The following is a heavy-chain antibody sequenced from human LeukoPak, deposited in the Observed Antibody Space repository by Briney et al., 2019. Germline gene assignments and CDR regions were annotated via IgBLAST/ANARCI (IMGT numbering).Heavy chain of an antibody. V-gene: IGHV1-24*01. CDR3: ATAEISCGGDGTKDY. CDR2: FDPEDGET. D-gene: IGHD2-8*01. CDR1: GYTLTELS. Sequence: ASVKVSCKVSGYTLTELSMHWVRQAPGKGLEWMGGFDPEDGETIYAQKFQGRVTMTEDTSTDAAYMELSSLRSEDTAVYYCATAEISCGGDGTKDYWGQGTLVTVSS. J-gene: IGHJ4*02.